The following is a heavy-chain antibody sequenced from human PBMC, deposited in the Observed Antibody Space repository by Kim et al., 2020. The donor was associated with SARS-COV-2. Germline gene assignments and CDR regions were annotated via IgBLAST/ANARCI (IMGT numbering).Heavy chain of an antibody. D-gene: IGHD3-9*01. V-gene: IGHV3-23*01. CDR1: GFTFSSYA. Sequence: GGSLRLSCAASGFTFSSYAMSWVRQAPGKGLEWVSAISGSGSSTYYAASVKGRFTISRDNSKNTLYLQMNSLRAEDTAVYYCEGSRYSDWHFDYWGQGILVTVSS. J-gene: IGHJ4*02. CDR3: EGSRYSDWHFDY. CDR2: ISGSGSST.